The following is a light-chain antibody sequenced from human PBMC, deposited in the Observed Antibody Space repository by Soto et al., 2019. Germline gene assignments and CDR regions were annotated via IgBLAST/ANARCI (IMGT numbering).Light chain of an antibody. CDR3: QQYDSSPKT. V-gene: IGKV3-20*01. Sequence: VFTQSPGTLSLSPGERATLSCRASQSVSSSYLAWYQQKPGQAPRLLIYGASSRATGIPDRFSGTGSGTDFTLTISRLEPEDFAVYYCQQYDSSPKTFGQGTKVDI. J-gene: IGKJ1*01. CDR1: QSVSSSY. CDR2: GAS.